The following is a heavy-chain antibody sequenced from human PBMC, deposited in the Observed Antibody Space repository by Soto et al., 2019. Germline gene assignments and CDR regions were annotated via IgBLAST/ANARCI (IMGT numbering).Heavy chain of an antibody. CDR3: AKDKGRSLAGGMDV. CDR2: IAYDGSNK. V-gene: IGHV3-30*18. D-gene: IGHD6-19*01. J-gene: IGHJ6*02. CDR1: GFTISSYG. Sequence: GGSLRLSCAASGFTISSYGMHWFRQAPGKGLEWVAVIAYDGSNKYYADSVKGRFTISRDNSKNTLYLQMNSLRAEDTAVYYCAKDKGRSLAGGMDVWGQGTTVTVSS.